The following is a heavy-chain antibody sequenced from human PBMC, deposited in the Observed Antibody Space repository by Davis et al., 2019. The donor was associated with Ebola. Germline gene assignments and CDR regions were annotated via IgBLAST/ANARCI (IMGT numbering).Heavy chain of an antibody. V-gene: IGHV3-23*01. D-gene: IGHD6-19*01. Sequence: GESLKISCAASGFTFSSNAMSWIRQAPGKGLEWVSGISGRGASTYYADSVRGRFTISRDNSKNTLYLQMNSLKVEDTAVYYCGAFVAAEEFEYWGQGTLVTVSS. CDR1: GFTFSSNA. J-gene: IGHJ4*02. CDR3: GAFVAAEEFEY. CDR2: ISGRGAST.